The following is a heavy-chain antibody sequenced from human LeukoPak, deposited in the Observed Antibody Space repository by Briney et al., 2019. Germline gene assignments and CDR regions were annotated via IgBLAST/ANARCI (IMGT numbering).Heavy chain of an antibody. CDR3: ARETSTGCFDY. CDR2: INPSGGST. D-gene: IGHD4-17*01. J-gene: IGHJ4*02. V-gene: IGHV1-46*01. Sequence: ASEKVSCKASGYTFTSYYMHWVRQAPGQGLEWMGIINPSGGSTNYAQKFQGRVTMTRDTSTSTVYMELSSLRSEDTAVYYCARETSTGCFDYWGQGTLVTVSS. CDR1: GYTFTSYY.